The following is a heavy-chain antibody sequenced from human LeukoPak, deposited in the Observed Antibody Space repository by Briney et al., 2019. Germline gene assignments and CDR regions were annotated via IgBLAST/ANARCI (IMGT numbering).Heavy chain of an antibody. CDR2: INPNSGGI. CDR1: GYTFSAYH. V-gene: IGHV1-2*02. CDR3: ARAYGSGSLPHGSWDY. D-gene: IGHD3-10*01. J-gene: IGHJ4*02. Sequence: GASVKVSCKASGYTFSAYHIHWVRQAPGQGLEWMGWINPNSGGINFAPKFHGRVSMTRDTSLNTAYMELSSLRSDDTAVYYCARAYGSGSLPHGSWDYWGQGTLVTVSS.